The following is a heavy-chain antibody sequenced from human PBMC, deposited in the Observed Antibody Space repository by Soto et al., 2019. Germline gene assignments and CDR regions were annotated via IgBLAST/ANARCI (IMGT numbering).Heavy chain of an antibody. CDR1: GFTVSSNY. J-gene: IGHJ4*02. D-gene: IGHD3-10*01. Sequence: PGGSLRLSCAASGFTVSSNYMSWVRQAPGKGLEWVSVIYSGGSTYYADSVKGRFTISRDNSKNTLYLQMNSLRAEDTAVYYCARVTADTYYYFDYWGQGTLVTVSS. V-gene: IGHV3-53*01. CDR3: ARVTADTYYYFDY. CDR2: IYSGGST.